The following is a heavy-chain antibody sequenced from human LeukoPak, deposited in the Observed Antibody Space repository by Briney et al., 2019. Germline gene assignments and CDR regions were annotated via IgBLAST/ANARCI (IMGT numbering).Heavy chain of an antibody. CDR2: INHSGST. CDR1: GGSFSGYY. Sequence: SETLSLTCAVYGGSFSGYYWSWIRQPPGKGLEWIGEINHSGSTNYNPSLKSRVTISVDTSKNQFSLKLSSVTAADTAVYYCARGAAGNVRDFDYWGRGTLVTVSS. J-gene: IGHJ4*02. CDR3: ARGAAGNVRDFDY. D-gene: IGHD6-19*01. V-gene: IGHV4-34*01.